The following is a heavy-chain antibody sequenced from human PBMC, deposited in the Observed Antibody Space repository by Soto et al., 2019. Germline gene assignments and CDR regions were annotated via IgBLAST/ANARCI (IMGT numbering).Heavy chain of an antibody. CDR3: TTDRATITTGFDY. CDR1: GFTFSSYA. J-gene: IGHJ4*02. Sequence: GGSLRLSCAASGFTFSSYAMSWVRQAPGKGLEWVSAISGSGGSTYYADSVKGRFAISRDDSKNTLYLQMNSLETEDTAVYYCTTDRATITTGFDYWGQGALVTVSS. V-gene: IGHV3-23*01. CDR2: ISGSGGST. D-gene: IGHD4-4*01.